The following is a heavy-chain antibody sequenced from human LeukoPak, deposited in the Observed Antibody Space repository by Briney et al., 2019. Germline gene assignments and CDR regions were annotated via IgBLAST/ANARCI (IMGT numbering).Heavy chain of an antibody. J-gene: IGHJ4*02. Sequence: NSSETLSLTCTVSGGSISSYYWSWIRQPPGKGLEWIGYIYYSGSTNYNPSLKSRVTISVDTSKNQFSLKLSSVTAADTAVYYCARGYYYDSSGYYYDYWGQGTLVTVSS. CDR3: ARGYYYDSSGYYYDY. V-gene: IGHV4-59*01. CDR1: GGSISSYY. CDR2: IYYSGST. D-gene: IGHD3-22*01.